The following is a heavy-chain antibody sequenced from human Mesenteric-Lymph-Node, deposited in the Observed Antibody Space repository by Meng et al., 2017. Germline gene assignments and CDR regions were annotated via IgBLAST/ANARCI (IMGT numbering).Heavy chain of an antibody. Sequence: QVQLGQPGAEVKKPGAPVKASCKTSGYTFTRHGITWVRQAPGQGLEYMGWISGYNGDTIYAQNLQGRVTMTTDTSTNIAYMELRSLRADDTAIYFCARDGGFSVGATLYDYWGQGTLVTVSS. CDR2: ISGYNGDT. D-gene: IGHD1-26*01. V-gene: IGHV1-18*01. CDR3: ARDGGFSVGATLYDY. CDR1: GYTFTRHG. J-gene: IGHJ4*02.